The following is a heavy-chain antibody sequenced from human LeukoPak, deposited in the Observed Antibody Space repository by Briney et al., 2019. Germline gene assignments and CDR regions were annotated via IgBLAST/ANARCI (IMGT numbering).Heavy chain of an antibody. CDR3: ATGIFRIAAAGTGALDY. Sequence: GASVKVSCKVSGYTLTELSLHWVRQAPGKGLEWMGGFDPEDGETIYAQKFQGRVTMTEDTSTDTAYMELSSLRSEDTAVYYCATGIFRIAAAGTGALDYWGQGTLVTVSS. D-gene: IGHD6-13*01. CDR1: GYTLTELS. J-gene: IGHJ4*02. V-gene: IGHV1-24*01. CDR2: FDPEDGET.